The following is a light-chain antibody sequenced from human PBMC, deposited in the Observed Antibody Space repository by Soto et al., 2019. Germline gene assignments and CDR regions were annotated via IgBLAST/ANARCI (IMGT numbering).Light chain of an antibody. Sequence: EIVMTQSPATLSVSPGERATLSCRASQSVSTYLAWYQQKPGQAPRLLIFGASTRATGIPARFSGSGSGSEFTLTISSLQSEDFAVYSCQQYNNWPLVTFGAGTKVEIK. CDR3: QQYNNWPLVT. V-gene: IGKV3-15*01. CDR1: QSVSTY. CDR2: GAS. J-gene: IGKJ4*01.